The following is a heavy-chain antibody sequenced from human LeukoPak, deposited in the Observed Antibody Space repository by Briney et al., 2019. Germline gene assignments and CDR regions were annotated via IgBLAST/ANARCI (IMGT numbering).Heavy chain of an antibody. Sequence: GGSLRLSCAASGFTLTTYTIGWVRQVQGKGLEWVSLITAIGSTTYYADSVKGRFTISRDSSTSTLYLQMNTLRAKDTAVYYCAKANIVSTIGWYFDLWGRGTLVTVSS. V-gene: IGHV3-23*01. CDR2: ITAIGSTT. D-gene: IGHD5/OR15-5a*01. CDR3: AKANIVSTIGWYFDL. CDR1: GFTLTTYT. J-gene: IGHJ2*01.